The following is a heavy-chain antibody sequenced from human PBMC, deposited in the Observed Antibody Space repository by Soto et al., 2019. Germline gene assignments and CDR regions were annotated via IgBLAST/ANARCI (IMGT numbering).Heavy chain of an antibody. D-gene: IGHD1-26*01. CDR1: GYSFTSYW. Sequence: GESLKISCKGSGYSFTSYWIGWVRQMPGKGLEWMGIIYPGDSDTRYSPSFQGQVTISADKSISTAYLQWSSLKASDTAMYYCARSPHSPSSPDWQGPQLLYYGMDVWGQGTTVTVSS. J-gene: IGHJ6*02. V-gene: IGHV5-51*01. CDR2: IYPGDSDT. CDR3: ARSPHSPSSPDWQGPQLLYYGMDV.